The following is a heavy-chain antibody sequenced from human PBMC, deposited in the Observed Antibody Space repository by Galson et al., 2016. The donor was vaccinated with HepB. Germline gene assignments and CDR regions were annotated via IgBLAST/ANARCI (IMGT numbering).Heavy chain of an antibody. D-gene: IGHD4-11*01. CDR1: GFTFGDYA. J-gene: IGHJ4*02. Sequence: SLRLSCATSGFTFGDYAMSWFRQAPGKGLEWVGFIRSKTYGGTTEYAAPVKARFTIPRDDSKSFAYLQMSSLNTGDTAVYYCARGTPYYRPYYFVYWGQGTLVTVSS. V-gene: IGHV3-49*03. CDR2: IRSKTYGGTT. CDR3: ARGTPYYRPYYFVY.